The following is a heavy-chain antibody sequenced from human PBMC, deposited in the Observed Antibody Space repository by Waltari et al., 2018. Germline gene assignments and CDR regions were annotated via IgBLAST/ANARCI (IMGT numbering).Heavy chain of an antibody. CDR1: GGTFGSYA. CDR2: IFPIVGTAP. D-gene: IGHD3-16*01. J-gene: IGHJ5*02. Sequence: QVQLVQSGAEVKKPGSSVKVSCKASGGTFGSYAITWVRQAPGEGLEWMGWIFPIVGTAPNYAQKFQGRLTVTADESTATVYMALSSLRSNDTAVYYCARRQLGGPFDPWGQGTLVSVSS. V-gene: IGHV1-69*11. CDR3: ARRQLGGPFDP.